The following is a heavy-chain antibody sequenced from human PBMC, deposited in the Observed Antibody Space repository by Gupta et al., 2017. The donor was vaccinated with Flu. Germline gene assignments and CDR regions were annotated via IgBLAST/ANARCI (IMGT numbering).Heavy chain of an antibody. Sequence: WAWIRQPPGRGLEWIGSVYYTGSSYCNPSLKSRVNISVDTSKSQFSLRLSFETAEDSVTYYCARQVGGRGQVFEYWGKGALVTVSS. CDR2: VYYTGSS. V-gene: IGHV4-39*01. CDR3: ARQVGGRGQVFEY. D-gene: IGHD2-15*01. J-gene: IGHJ4*02.